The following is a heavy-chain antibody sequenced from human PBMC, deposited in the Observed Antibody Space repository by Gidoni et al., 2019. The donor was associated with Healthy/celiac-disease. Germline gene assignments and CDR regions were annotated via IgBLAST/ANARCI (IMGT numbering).Heavy chain of an antibody. J-gene: IGHJ6*02. Sequence: QVQLVVSGGGVVQPEGSLILSCAAAGFTFCSYYMHWVRQAPGRGLEWVAVISYDGSNKYYADAVKGRFTISRDNSKNTLYLQMNSLRAEDTAVYYGARDNDYGDSGYYYGMDVWGQGTTVTVSS. V-gene: IGHV3-30-3*01. CDR2: ISYDGSNK. CDR3: ARDNDYGDSGYYYGMDV. CDR1: GFTFCSYY. D-gene: IGHD4-17*01.